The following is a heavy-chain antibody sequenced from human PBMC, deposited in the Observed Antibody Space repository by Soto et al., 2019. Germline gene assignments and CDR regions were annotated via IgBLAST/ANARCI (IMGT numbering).Heavy chain of an antibody. Sequence: GGSLRLSCAASGFTFKSYGMHWVRQAPGKGLEWVAVISYDGNNKYYADSVKGRFTISRDIPKNTLYLQLNSLRAEDTAVYYCAKEGLYKTLDYWGQGTLVTVSS. CDR1: GFTFKSYG. V-gene: IGHV3-30*18. CDR2: ISYDGNNK. CDR3: AKEGLYKTLDY. J-gene: IGHJ4*02. D-gene: IGHD1-1*01.